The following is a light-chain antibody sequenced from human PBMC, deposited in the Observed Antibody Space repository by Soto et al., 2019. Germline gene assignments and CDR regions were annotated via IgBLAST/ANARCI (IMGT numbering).Light chain of an antibody. J-gene: IGKJ5*01. CDR1: QTVSSN. Sequence: EIILTQSPDTLSLSPGERATLSYRASQTVSSNYLAWCQQRPGQAPRLLIYGASTRAAGIPARFTGSGSGTDFTPTISSLQSEDFAVYYCQQYNTWRSISFGQGTRLEIK. CDR2: GAS. CDR3: QQYNTWRSIS. V-gene: IGKV3-15*01.